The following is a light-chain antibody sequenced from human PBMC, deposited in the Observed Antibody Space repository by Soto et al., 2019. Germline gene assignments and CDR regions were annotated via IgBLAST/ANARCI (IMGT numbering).Light chain of an antibody. J-gene: IGLJ3*02. CDR3: SSYAGSYSGV. V-gene: IGLV2-8*01. Sequence: QSALTQPPSASGSPGQSVTISCTGTSSDVGGYNYVSWYQQHPDKAPKLMIYEVNKRPSGVPDRFSGSKSGNTASLTVSGLQADDEADYYCSSYAGSYSGVFGGGTKLTVL. CDR1: SSDVGGYNY. CDR2: EVN.